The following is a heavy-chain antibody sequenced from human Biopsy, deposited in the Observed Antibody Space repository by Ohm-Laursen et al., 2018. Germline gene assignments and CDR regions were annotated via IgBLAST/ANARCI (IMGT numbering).Heavy chain of an antibody. CDR1: GYSFTSYY. Sequence: ASVKVSCKVSGYSFTSYYMHWVRQAPGQGLEWMGMINPSGSTTSYPQIFQGRVTMTRDTSKSTVYMELSSLRSADTAVYLCARNTGWYGDLYYFDYWGQGTLVTVSS. CDR3: ARNTGWYGDLYYFDY. D-gene: IGHD6-19*01. CDR2: INPSGSTT. V-gene: IGHV1-46*01. J-gene: IGHJ4*02.